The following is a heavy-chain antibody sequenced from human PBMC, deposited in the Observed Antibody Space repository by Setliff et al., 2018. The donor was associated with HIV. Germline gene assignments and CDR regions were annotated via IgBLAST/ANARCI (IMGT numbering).Heavy chain of an antibody. Sequence: SETLSLTWLQESLRDPPDSRNWWSWVRQPPGKGLEWIGEVFHSGSANSNASLRSRVMISVDTSKNQFSLKLSAVTAADTAVYYCARDHVFGSRTGFDPWGPGILVTVSS. D-gene: IGHD3-10*01. J-gene: IGHJ5*02. CDR1: RDPPDSRNW. CDR2: VFHSGSA. V-gene: IGHV4-4*02. CDR3: ARDHVFGSRTGFDP.